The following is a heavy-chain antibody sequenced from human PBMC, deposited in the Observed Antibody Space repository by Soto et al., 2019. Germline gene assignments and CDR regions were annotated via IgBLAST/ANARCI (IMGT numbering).Heavy chain of an antibody. Sequence: EVQLLESGGDLVPPGGSLRLSCAASGFTFGNYVMNWVRQAPGKGLEWVASISGKSDTLYYAPSVKGRFTISRDNYKNTLYLQMNNLRVEETALYYCAKDRQGFTSGWPNWFDTWGQGTRVIVSS. CDR2: ISGKSDTL. CDR1: GFTFGNYV. D-gene: IGHD6-19*01. CDR3: AKDRQGFTSGWPNWFDT. V-gene: IGHV3-23*01. J-gene: IGHJ5*02.